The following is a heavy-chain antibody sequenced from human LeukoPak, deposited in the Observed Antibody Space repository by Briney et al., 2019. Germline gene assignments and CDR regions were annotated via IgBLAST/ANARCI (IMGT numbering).Heavy chain of an antibody. V-gene: IGHV3-9*01. D-gene: IGHD6-19*01. CDR3: ARYSSSQTYDY. Sequence: GGSLILSCAASGFTFDDYAMPWVRQGPGKGLEWVSGISWNSDSIGYADSAKGRFTISRDNAKSSLYLQMNSLRAEDTALYYCARYSSSQTYDYWGQGTLVTVSS. J-gene: IGHJ4*02. CDR1: GFTFDDYA. CDR2: ISWNSDSI.